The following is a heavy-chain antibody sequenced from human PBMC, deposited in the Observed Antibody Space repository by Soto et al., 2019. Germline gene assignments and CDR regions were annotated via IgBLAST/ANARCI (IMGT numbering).Heavy chain of an antibody. Sequence: PGESLKISCKGSGYSFTSYWIGWVRQMPGKGLEWMGIIYPGDSDTRYSPSFQGHVTISADKSISTAYLQWISLKASDTAMSYCERHLRSSPCDYLVQGTLVTVSS. V-gene: IGHV5-51*01. CDR3: ERHLRSSPCDY. CDR1: GYSFTSYW. D-gene: IGHD1-26*01. CDR2: IYPGDSDT. J-gene: IGHJ4*02.